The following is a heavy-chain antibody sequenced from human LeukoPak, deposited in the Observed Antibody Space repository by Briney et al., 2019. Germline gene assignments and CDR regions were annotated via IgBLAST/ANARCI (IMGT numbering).Heavy chain of an antibody. CDR3: ARLSGYPRGGGFDI. J-gene: IGHJ3*02. D-gene: IGHD3-9*01. V-gene: IGHV4-39*01. CDR2: MSYSGTA. CDR1: GGSIRSTNYY. Sequence: SETLSLTCTVSGGSIRSTNYYWGWIRQPPGKGLEWIGSMSYSGTAYYNPSLRSRFTISVDTSNTQFSLKLSSVTAADTAVYYCARLSGYPRGGGFDIWGQGTMVTVSS.